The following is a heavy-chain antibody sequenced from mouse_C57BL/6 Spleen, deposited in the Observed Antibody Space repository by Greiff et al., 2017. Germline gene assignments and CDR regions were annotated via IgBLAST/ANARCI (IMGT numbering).Heavy chain of an antibody. Sequence: QVQLKESGPELVKPGASVKISCKASGYAFSSSWMNWVKQRPGKGLEWIGRIYPGDGDTNYNGKFKGKATLTADKSSSTAYMQLSSLTSEDSAVYFCARGRIYDYDQRRAYFDYWGQGTTLTVSS. D-gene: IGHD2-4*01. J-gene: IGHJ2*01. CDR2: IYPGDGDT. V-gene: IGHV1-82*01. CDR3: ARGRIYDYDQRRAYFDY. CDR1: GYAFSSSW.